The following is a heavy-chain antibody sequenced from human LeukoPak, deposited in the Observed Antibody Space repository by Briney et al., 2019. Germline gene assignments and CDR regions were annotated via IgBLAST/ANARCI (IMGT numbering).Heavy chain of an antibody. CDR1: GYAFSFYY. J-gene: IGHJ3*01. CDR2: INPNSGDT. D-gene: IGHD2-2*01. V-gene: IGHV1-2*02. Sequence: ASVKVSCKASGYAFSFYYIHWVRQAPGQGLEWMGWINPNSGDTNYAQKFQGRVTMTRDTSISTAYMELTRLRSDDTAVYYCARDFDIVLVPAAYAFDLWGQGTMVTVSS. CDR3: ARDFDIVLVPAAYAFDL.